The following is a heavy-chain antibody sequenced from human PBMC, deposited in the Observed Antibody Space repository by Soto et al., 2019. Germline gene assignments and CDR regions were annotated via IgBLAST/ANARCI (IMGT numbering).Heavy chain of an antibody. CDR1: GYTFTSYG. V-gene: IGHV1-18*04. CDR3: ARTLMGCSSTTCYTNYFDY. Sequence: ASVKVSCKAPGYTFTSYGITWVRQTPGQGLEWMGWISAYNDNTNYAQKFQGRVTMTTDTSTSTTYMELRSLRSDDTALYYCARTLMGCSSTTCYTNYFDYWGQGTLVTVSS. J-gene: IGHJ4*02. CDR2: ISAYNDNT. D-gene: IGHD2-2*02.